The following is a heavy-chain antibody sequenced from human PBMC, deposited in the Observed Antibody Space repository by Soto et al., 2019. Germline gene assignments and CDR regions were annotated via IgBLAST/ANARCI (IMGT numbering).Heavy chain of an antibody. J-gene: IGHJ6*02. D-gene: IGHD3-16*02. CDR2: IIPIFGTA. Sequence: SVKVSCKASGGTFSSYAISWVRQAPGQGLEWMGGIIPIFGTANYAQKFQGRVTITADESTSTAYMELSSLRSEDTAVYYCASGYRRDGYYGMDVWAQGTTVTVSS. V-gene: IGHV1-69*13. CDR3: ASGYRRDGYYGMDV. CDR1: GGTFSSYA.